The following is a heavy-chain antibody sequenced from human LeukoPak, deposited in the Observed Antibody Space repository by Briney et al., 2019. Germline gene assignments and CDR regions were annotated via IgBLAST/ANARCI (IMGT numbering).Heavy chain of an antibody. J-gene: IGHJ3*02. Sequence: ASVKVSCKASGGTFSSHAISWVRQAPGQGLEWMGRIIPIFGTANYAQKFQGRVTITTDESTSTAYMELSSLRSEDTAVYYCARDAMVVTPHAFDIWGQGTMVTVSS. CDR1: GGTFSSHA. V-gene: IGHV1-69*05. CDR2: IIPIFGTA. CDR3: ARDAMVVTPHAFDI. D-gene: IGHD4-23*01.